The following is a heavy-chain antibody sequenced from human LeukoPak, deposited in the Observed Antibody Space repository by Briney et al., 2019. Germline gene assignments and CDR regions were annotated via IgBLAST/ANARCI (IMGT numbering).Heavy chain of an antibody. J-gene: IGHJ4*02. Sequence: GGSLRLSCAASGFTFSSYAMSWVRQAPGKGLEWVSAISGSGGSTYYADSVKGRFTISRDNSKNTLYLQMNSLRAEDTAVYYCAKDRSSSWFSHYFDYWGQGTLVTVSS. CDR2: ISGSGGST. D-gene: IGHD6-13*01. CDR1: GFTFSSYA. CDR3: AKDRSSSWFSHYFDY. V-gene: IGHV3-23*01.